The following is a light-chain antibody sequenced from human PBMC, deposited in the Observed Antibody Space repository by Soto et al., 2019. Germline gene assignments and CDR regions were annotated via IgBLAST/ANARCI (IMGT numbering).Light chain of an antibody. CDR1: QSVSSSY. V-gene: IGKV3-20*01. CDR3: QQYGSSPLWT. J-gene: IGKJ1*01. Sequence: EIVLTQSPGTLSLSPGERATLSCRASQSVSSSYLAWYQQKPGQAPRLLIYGASSRATGIPDRFSGSGSGTDLPLTIIRLEPEDFAVYYCQQYGSSPLWTFGQGTKVEI. CDR2: GAS.